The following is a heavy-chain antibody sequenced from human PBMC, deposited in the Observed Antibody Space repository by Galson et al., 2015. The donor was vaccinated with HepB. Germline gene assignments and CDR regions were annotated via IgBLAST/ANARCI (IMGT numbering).Heavy chain of an antibody. D-gene: IGHD3-10*01. CDR1: GFTFSSYG. J-gene: IGHJ4*02. CDR3: AKGQAEGSGSDFDY. CDR2: ISYDGSNK. Sequence: SLRLSCAASGFTFSSYGMHWVRQAPGKGLEWVAVISYDGSNKYYADSVKGRFTISRDNSKNTLYLQMNSLRAEDTAVYYCAKGQAEGSGSDFDYWGQGTLVTVSS. V-gene: IGHV3-30*18.